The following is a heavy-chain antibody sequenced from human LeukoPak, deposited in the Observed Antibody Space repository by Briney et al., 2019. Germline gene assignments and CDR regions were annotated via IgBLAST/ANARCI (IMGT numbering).Heavy chain of an antibody. V-gene: IGHV4-61*02. Sequence: PSETLSLTCTVSGGSISSGSYYWNWIRQPAGKGLGWIGRIYTSGSTNYNPSLKSRVTISVDTSKNQFSLNLSSVTAADTAVYYCARNRDDYNLVFDYWGQGTLVTVSS. CDR1: GGSISSGSYY. D-gene: IGHD5-24*01. CDR3: ARNRDDYNLVFDY. CDR2: IYTSGST. J-gene: IGHJ4*02.